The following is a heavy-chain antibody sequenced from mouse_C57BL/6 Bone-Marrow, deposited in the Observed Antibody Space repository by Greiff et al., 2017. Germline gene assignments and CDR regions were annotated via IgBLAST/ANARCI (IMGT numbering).Heavy chain of an antibody. V-gene: IGHV14-4*01. J-gene: IGHJ4*01. D-gene: IGHD4-1*01. Sequence: EVKLMESGAELVRPGASVKLSCTASGFNIKDDYMHWVKQRPEQGLEWIGWIDPENGDTEYASKFQGKATITADTSSNTAYLQLSSLTSEDTAVSYCTTPALGNAMDYWGQGTSVTVSS. CDR1: GFNIKDDY. CDR3: TTPALGNAMDY. CDR2: IDPENGDT.